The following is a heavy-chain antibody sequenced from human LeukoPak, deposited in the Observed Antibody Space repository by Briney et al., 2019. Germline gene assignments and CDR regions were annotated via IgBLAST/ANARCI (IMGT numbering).Heavy chain of an antibody. J-gene: IGHJ4*02. CDR1: GFTFRIYD. V-gene: IGHV3-48*03. D-gene: IGHD1-14*01. CDR3: ARGTF. Sequence: GGSLRLSCVTSGFTFRIYDMNWVRQAPGKGLEWISYISTSGATMHYADSVEGRFTISRDNARNSLYLQMNSLRAEDTAVYYCARGTFWGQGTLVTASS. CDR2: ISTSGATM.